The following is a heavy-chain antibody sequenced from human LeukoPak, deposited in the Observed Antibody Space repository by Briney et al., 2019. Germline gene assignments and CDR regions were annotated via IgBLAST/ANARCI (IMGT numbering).Heavy chain of an antibody. CDR1: GGSISSGDYY. CDR3: ARDRQALFDY. V-gene: IGHV4-30-4*08. CDR2: IYYSGST. Sequence: SETLSLTCTVSGGSISSGDYYWSWIRQPPGECLEWIGYIYYSGSTYYNPSLKSRVTISVDTSKNQFSLKLSSVTAADTAVYYCARDRQALFDYWGQGTLVTVSS. J-gene: IGHJ4*02.